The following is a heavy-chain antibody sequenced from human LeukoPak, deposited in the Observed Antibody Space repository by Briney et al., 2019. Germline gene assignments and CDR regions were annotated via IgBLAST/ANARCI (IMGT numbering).Heavy chain of an antibody. CDR2: IRRRAYGGAA. CDR1: GFAFDDFA. J-gene: IGHJ4*02. V-gene: IGHV3-49*04. Sequence: GGSLRHSCTTSGFAFDDFAMSWVRQPAGKGLEWVGFIRRRAYGGAAEYAASVKGRFIISREDSKGIAYLQMNSLKTEDTAVYYCSRNGLVDFDYWGQGSRVIVSP. D-gene: IGHD4-17*01. CDR3: SRNGLVDFDY.